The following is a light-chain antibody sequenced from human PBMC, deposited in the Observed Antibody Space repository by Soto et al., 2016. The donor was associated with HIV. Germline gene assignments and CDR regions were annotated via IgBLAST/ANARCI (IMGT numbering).Light chain of an antibody. CDR3: LQDYSYPRT. CDR1: QAIRND. Sequence: AIQMTQSPTSLSASVGDRVIITCRASQAIRNDLAWYQQKSGQAPKLLIYAASNLQGGIPSRFSGSGSGTDFTLTITTLQPEDFATYYCLQDYSYPRTFGQGTRLVIK. CDR2: AAS. J-gene: IGKJ5*01. V-gene: IGKV1-6*01.